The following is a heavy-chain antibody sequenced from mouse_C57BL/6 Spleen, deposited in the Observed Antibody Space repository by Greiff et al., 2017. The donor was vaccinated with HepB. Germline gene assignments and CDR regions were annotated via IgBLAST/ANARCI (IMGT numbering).Heavy chain of an antibody. CDR1: GISITTGNYR. J-gene: IGHJ4*01. CDR2: IYYSGTI. Sequence: QLQQSGPGLVKPSQTVFLTCTVTGISITTGNYRWSWIRQFPGNKLEWIGYIYYSGTITYNPSLTSRTTITRDTPKNQFFLEMNSLTAEDTATYYCARERTSHYYAMDYWGQGTSVTVSS. CDR3: ARERTSHYYAMDY. V-gene: IGHV3-5*01.